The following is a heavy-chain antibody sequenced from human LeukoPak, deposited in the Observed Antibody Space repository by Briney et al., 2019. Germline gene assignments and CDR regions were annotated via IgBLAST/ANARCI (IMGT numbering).Heavy chain of an antibody. V-gene: IGHV3-7*01. CDR3: ARETPRRGETRDGYR. J-gene: IGHJ4*02. D-gene: IGHD5-24*01. Sequence: GRSLRLSCAASGFTFSSYGMHWVRQVPGKGLECLANIKEDGSETYYADSVKGRFTISRDNPKNLLFLQINSLRVEDMAVYYCARETPRRGETRDGYRWGQGTVVTVSS. CDR2: IKEDGSET. CDR1: GFTFSSYG.